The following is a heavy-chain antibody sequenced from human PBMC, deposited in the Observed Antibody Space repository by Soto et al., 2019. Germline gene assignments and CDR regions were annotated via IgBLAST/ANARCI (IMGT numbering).Heavy chain of an antibody. CDR1: GGSISSSSYY. J-gene: IGHJ4*02. Sequence: QLQLQESGPGLVKPSETLSLTCTVSGGSISSSSYYWGWIRQPPGKGLEWIGSIYYSGSTYYNPSLKSRVTISVDTSKNQFSLKLSSVTAADTAVYYCASAFISSGWYGTNFDYWGQGTLVTVSS. V-gene: IGHV4-39*01. D-gene: IGHD6-19*01. CDR2: IYYSGST. CDR3: ASAFISSGWYGTNFDY.